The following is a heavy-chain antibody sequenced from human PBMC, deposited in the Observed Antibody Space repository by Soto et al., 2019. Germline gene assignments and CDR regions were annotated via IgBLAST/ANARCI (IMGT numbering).Heavy chain of an antibody. CDR2: ISPNNGDT. Sequence: ASVKVSCKASGYTFTDYFMHWVRQAPGQGLEWMGWISPNNGDTSSAQKFQGRVTMTRDTSINTAYMELSRLRSDDMAVYYCVRGGERNTATHFKWPFDAWGQGTLVTASS. CDR3: VRGGERNTATHFKWPFDA. J-gene: IGHJ4*02. CDR1: GYTFTDYF. D-gene: IGHD3-16*01. V-gene: IGHV1-2*02.